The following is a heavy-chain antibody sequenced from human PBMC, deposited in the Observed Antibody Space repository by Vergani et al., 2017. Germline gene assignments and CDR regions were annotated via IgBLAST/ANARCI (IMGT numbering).Heavy chain of an antibody. V-gene: IGHV3-11*01. CDR2: ISNSGNTI. J-gene: IGHJ3*02. CDR3: ARDHRDYNNYPGTFDS. CDR1: GFSFSDHY. Sequence: VQLVESGGGLVKPGGSLRLSCAASGFSFSDHYMTWIRQAPGKGLEWVSYISNSGNTIEYADSVKGRFSISRDNAKSSLFLQMDSLRAEDTAVYYCARDHRDYNNYPGTFDSWGQGSMVTVSS. D-gene: IGHD5-24*01.